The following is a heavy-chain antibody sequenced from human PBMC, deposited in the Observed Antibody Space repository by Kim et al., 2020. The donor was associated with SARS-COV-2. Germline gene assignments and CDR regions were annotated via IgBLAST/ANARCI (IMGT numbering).Heavy chain of an antibody. CDR3: VRDYVFGYQGFE. V-gene: IGHV3-74*01. CDR1: GFFFSTYW. CDR2: IREDGGDT. D-gene: IGHD2-2*01. J-gene: IGHJ4*02. Sequence: GGSLRLSCVASGFFFSTYWMSWVRQAPGKGLVWVARIREDGGDTLYADSVKGRFTISRDNGKNVVSLQMNSLMSEDTAIYYCVRDYVFGYQGFEWGQGTL.